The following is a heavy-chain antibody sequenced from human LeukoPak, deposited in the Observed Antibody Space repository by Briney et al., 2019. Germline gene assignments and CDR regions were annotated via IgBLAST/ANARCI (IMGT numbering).Heavy chain of an antibody. J-gene: IGHJ4*02. CDR2: ISGSGGST. D-gene: IGHD6-19*01. CDR1: GFTFSSYG. Sequence: PGGSLRLSCAASGFTFSSYGMSWVRQAPGKGLEWVSAISGSGGSTYYADSVKGRFTISRDNSKNTLYLQMNSLRAEDTAVYYCAKDLLGQWLAREFDYWGQGTLVTVSS. V-gene: IGHV3-23*01. CDR3: AKDLLGQWLAREFDY.